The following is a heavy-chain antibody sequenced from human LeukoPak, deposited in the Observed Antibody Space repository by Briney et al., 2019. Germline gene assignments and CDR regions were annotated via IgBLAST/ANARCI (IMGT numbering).Heavy chain of an antibody. D-gene: IGHD5-18*01. Sequence: PGGSLRLSCAASGFTFSDYYMSWIRQAPGKGLEWVSYISSSGTTIYNADSVKGRFTLSRDNAENSLYLQMNSLRGEDTAVYYCAKEASGYSYGLDAFDIWGQGTTVTVSS. CDR1: GFTFSDYY. CDR2: ISSSGTTI. V-gene: IGHV3-11*04. J-gene: IGHJ3*02. CDR3: AKEASGYSYGLDAFDI.